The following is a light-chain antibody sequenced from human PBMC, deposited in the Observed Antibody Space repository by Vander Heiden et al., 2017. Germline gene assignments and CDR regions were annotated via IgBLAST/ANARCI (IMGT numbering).Light chain of an antibody. CDR2: GAS. CDR1: QGISNN. Sequence: EIVMTQSPATLSVSPGESATLSCRASQGISNNLAWYQQKPGQTPRLLMYGASTRATGIPDRFSGSGSGTEFTVTISSLQSEDFAVYYCQQYNNWPLTFGQGTRVEIQ. CDR3: QQYNNWPLT. J-gene: IGKJ5*01. V-gene: IGKV3-15*01.